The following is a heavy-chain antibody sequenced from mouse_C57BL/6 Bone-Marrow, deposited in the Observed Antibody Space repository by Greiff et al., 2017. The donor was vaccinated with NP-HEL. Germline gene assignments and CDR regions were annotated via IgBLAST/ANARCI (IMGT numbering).Heavy chain of an antibody. D-gene: IGHD2-1*01. V-gene: IGHV1-19*01. CDR3: AFYGKNAMDY. CDR1: GYTFPDYY. J-gene: IGHJ4*01. Sequence: EVKLQQSGPVLVKPGASVKMSCKASGYTFPDYYMNWVKQSHGKSLEWIGVINPYNGGTSYNQKFKGKATLTVDKSSSTAYMELNSLTSEDSAVYYCAFYGKNAMDYWGQGTSVTVSS. CDR2: INPYNGGT.